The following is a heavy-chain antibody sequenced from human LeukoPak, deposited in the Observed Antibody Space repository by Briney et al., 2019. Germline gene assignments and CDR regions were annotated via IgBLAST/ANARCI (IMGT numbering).Heavy chain of an antibody. CDR1: GFTFSSYS. Sequence: GGSLRLSCAASGFTFSSYSMNWVRQAPGKGLEWVSYISSSSSTIYYADSVKGRFTISRDNAENSLYLQMNSLRAEDTALYYCARKRPNYFDYWGQGTLVTVSS. V-gene: IGHV3-48*04. CDR2: ISSSSSTI. J-gene: IGHJ4*02. CDR3: ARKRPNYFDY.